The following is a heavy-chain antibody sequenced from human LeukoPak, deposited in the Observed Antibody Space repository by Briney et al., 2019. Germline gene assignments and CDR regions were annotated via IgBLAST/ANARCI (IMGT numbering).Heavy chain of an antibody. CDR3: ATPGDMVRGELGAFDI. V-gene: IGHV1-69*13. CDR2: IIPIFGTA. CDR1: GATFCSYA. J-gene: IGHJ3*02. Sequence: SVKVSCTASGATFCSYAISWVRQAPGQGLEWMGGIIPIFGTANYAQKFQGRVTITADESTSTAYMELSSLRSEDTAVYYCATPGDMVRGELGAFDIWGQGTMVTVSS. D-gene: IGHD3-10*01.